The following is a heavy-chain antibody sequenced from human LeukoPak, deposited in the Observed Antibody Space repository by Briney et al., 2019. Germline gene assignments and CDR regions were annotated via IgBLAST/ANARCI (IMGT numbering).Heavy chain of an antibody. CDR2: ISGSGGST. V-gene: IGHV3-23*01. D-gene: IGHD4-17*01. J-gene: IGHJ6*02. Sequence: GGSLRLSCAASGFTVSSNYMSWVRQAPGKGLEWVSVISGSGGSTYYADSVKGRFTISRDNSKNTLYLQMNSLRAEDTAVYYCAKDRGYGDYVEYYYYGMDVWGQGTTVTVSS. CDR1: GFTVSSNY. CDR3: AKDRGYGDYVEYYYYGMDV.